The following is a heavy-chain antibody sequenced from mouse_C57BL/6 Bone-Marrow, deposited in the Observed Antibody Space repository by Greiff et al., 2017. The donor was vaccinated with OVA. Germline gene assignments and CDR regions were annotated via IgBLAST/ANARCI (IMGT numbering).Heavy chain of an antibody. J-gene: IGHJ2*01. Sequence: EVQLVQSGGGLVQPKASLKLSCAASGFSFNTYAMNWVRQAPGKGLEWVARIRRKSNNSASYYADSVKDRFTISREDSESMLYLQMNNLKTEDAAMYYCGRQEDYFDYWGQGTTLTVSS. CDR3: GRQEDYFDY. V-gene: IGHV10-1*01. CDR2: IRRKSNNSAS. CDR1: GFSFNTYA.